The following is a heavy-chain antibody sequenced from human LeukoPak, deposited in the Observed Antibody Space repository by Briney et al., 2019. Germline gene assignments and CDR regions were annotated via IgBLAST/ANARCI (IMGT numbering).Heavy chain of an antibody. CDR3: AKGGKWDVTPFDY. J-gene: IGHJ4*02. CDR2: ISGGGGST. D-gene: IGHD1-26*01. Sequence: GGSLRLSCAASGFTFTSYSMNWVRQAPGKGLEWVSTISGGGGSTYYADSVKGRFTISRDNSKNTLFLQVNSLRAEDTAVYYCAKGGKWDVTPFDYWGQGTLVTVSS. V-gene: IGHV3-23*01. CDR1: GFTFTSYS.